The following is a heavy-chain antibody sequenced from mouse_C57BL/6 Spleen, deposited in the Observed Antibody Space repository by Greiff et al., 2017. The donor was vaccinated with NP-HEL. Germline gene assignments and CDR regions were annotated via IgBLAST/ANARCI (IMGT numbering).Heavy chain of an antibody. V-gene: IGHV14-2*01. Sequence: VHVKQSGAELVKPGASVKLSCTASGFNIKDYYMHWVKQRTEQGLEWIGRIDPEDGETKYAPKFQGKATITADTSSNTAYLQLSSLTSEDTAVYYCAREYYGSSYEAYAMDYWGQGTSVTVSS. CDR3: AREYYGSSYEAYAMDY. J-gene: IGHJ4*01. CDR1: GFNIKDYY. CDR2: IDPEDGET. D-gene: IGHD1-1*01.